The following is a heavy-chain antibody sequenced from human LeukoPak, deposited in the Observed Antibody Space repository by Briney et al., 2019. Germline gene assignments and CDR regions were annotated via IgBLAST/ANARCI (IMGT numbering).Heavy chain of an antibody. CDR3: AKDYSSGLTGYFDY. CDR2: IGAGGANT. Sequence: PGGSLRLSCAASRFTLSIYAMSWVRQAPGKGLEWVAGIGAGGANTKTADSVRGRFTISRDNPKNTLYLQMNSLRAEDTAVYYCAKDYSSGLTGYFDYWGQGTLVIVSS. D-gene: IGHD3-9*01. CDR1: RFTLSIYA. J-gene: IGHJ4*02. V-gene: IGHV3-23*01.